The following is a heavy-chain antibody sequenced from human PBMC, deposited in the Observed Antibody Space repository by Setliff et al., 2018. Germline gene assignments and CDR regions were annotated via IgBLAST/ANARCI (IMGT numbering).Heavy chain of an antibody. CDR2: IYTSGST. J-gene: IGHJ4*02. D-gene: IGHD3-16*01. CDR1: GGSISSGSYY. CDR3: EREDGGGGLAPFDY. Sequence: SETLSLTCTVSGGSISSGSYYWSWIRQPAGKGLEWIGHIYTSGSTNYNPSLKSRVTISVDTSKNQFSLKLSSVTAADTAVYYCEREDGGGGLAPFDYWGQGTLVTVSS. V-gene: IGHV4-61*09.